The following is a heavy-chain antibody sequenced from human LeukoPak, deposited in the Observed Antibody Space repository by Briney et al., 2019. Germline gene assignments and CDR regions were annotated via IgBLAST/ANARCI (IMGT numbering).Heavy chain of an antibody. Sequence: SETLSLTCTVSDYSISSGYGYYWGWIRQPPGKGLEWIGSIYYSGSTYYNPSLKSRVTISVDTSKNQFSLKLSSVTAADTAVYYCARLWPPGVAGSPPNWFDPWGQGTLVTVSS. CDR2: IYYSGST. J-gene: IGHJ5*02. V-gene: IGHV4-39*01. CDR1: DYSISSGYGYY. D-gene: IGHD6-19*01. CDR3: ARLWPPGVAGSPPNWFDP.